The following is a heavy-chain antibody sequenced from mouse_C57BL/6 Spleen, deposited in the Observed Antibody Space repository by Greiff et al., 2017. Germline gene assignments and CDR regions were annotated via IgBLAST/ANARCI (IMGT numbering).Heavy chain of an antibody. Sequence: EVKVVESGGGLVKPGGSLKLSCAASGFTFSSYAMSWVRQTPEKRLEWVATISDGGSYTYYPDNVKGRFTISRDNAKNNLYLQMSHLKSEDTAMYYCARDSNYGRDYFDYWGQGTTLTVSS. V-gene: IGHV5-4*01. CDR3: ARDSNYGRDYFDY. D-gene: IGHD2-5*01. CDR1: GFTFSSYA. J-gene: IGHJ2*01. CDR2: ISDGGSYT.